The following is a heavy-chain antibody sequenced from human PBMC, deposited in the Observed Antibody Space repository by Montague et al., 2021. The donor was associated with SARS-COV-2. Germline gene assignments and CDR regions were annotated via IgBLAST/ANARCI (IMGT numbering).Heavy chain of an antibody. V-gene: IGHV4-59*11. CDR1: GGSINNHY. J-gene: IGHJ5*02. CDR2: IYYSGST. Sequence: SETLSLTCTVSGGSINNHYWSWIRQPPGRGLEWIGYIYYSGSTSYNPSLKSRVTILVDTSKNQFSLKLTSLTAADTAVYYCARDSSGGYNWFDPWGQGTLVTVSS. CDR3: ARDSSGGYNWFDP. D-gene: IGHD3-22*01.